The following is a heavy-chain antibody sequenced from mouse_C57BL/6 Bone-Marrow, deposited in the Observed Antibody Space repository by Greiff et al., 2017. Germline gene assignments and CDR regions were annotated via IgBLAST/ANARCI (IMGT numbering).Heavy chain of an antibody. J-gene: IGHJ2*01. D-gene: IGHD2-3*01. CDR2: IYPRSGNT. CDR3: ARGDGYYGGDYFDY. Sequence: QVQLQQSGAELARPGASVKLSCKASGYTFTSYGISWVKQRTGQGLEWIGEIYPRSGNTYYNEKFKGKATLTADKSSSTAYMELRSLTSEDSAVDFCARGDGYYGGDYFDYWGQGTTLTVSS. CDR1: GYTFTSYG. V-gene: IGHV1-81*01.